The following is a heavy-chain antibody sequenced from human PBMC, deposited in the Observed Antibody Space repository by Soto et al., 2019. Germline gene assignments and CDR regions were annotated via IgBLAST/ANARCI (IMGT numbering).Heavy chain of an antibody. J-gene: IGHJ6*02. D-gene: IGHD5-18*01. CDR2: ISSSSSYI. V-gene: IGHV3-21*01. CDR3: ARGWIQLWFGMDV. CDR1: GFTFSSYS. Sequence: LRLSCAASGFTFSSYSMNWVRQAPGKGLEWVSSISSSSSYIYYADSVKGRFTISRDNAKNSLYLQMNSLRAEDTAVYYCARGWIQLWFGMDVWGQGTTVTVSS.